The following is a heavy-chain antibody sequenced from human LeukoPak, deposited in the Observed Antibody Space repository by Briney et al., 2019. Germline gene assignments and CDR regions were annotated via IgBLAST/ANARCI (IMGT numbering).Heavy chain of an antibody. V-gene: IGHV1-8*02. D-gene: IGHD6-19*01. CDR1: GYTFTSYD. CDR3: ARGYSSGWYRDRRYYFDY. Sequence: APVKVSRKASGYTFTSYDINWVRQATGQGLEWMGWMNPNSGNTGYAQKFQGRVTMTRNTSISTAYMELGSLRSEDTAVYYCARGYSSGWYRDRRYYFDYWGQGTLVTVSS. J-gene: IGHJ4*02. CDR2: MNPNSGNT.